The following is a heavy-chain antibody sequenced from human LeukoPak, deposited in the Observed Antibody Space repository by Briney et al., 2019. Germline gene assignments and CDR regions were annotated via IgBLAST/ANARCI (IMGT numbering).Heavy chain of an antibody. J-gene: IGHJ4*02. V-gene: IGHV1-2*02. Sequence: ASVKVCCKASVYTFTNFYIHWVRQAPGQGLEWMGWMNPNSGDTSYAREFQDRVTMTRDTSLNTAYMELSRLRSDDTAVYFCARRPINCIIANCYVDYWGQGTLVTVSS. D-gene: IGHD3-3*02. CDR1: VYTFTNFY. CDR3: ARRPINCIIANCYVDY. CDR2: MNPNSGDT.